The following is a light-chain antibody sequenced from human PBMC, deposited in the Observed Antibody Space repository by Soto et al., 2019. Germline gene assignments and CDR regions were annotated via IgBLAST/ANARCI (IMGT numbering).Light chain of an antibody. CDR3: QQRSVWPPFT. V-gene: IGKV3-11*01. CDR1: QSINTY. J-gene: IGKJ3*01. CDR2: DAS. Sequence: EVGLSHYPATLSLSPVERATLSCRASQSINTYLAWYQQKPWQAPRLLIYDASYRATAVPARFSGNGSGTDFTLTISSLEPEDFAVYFCQQRSVWPPFTFGPGTKVDIK.